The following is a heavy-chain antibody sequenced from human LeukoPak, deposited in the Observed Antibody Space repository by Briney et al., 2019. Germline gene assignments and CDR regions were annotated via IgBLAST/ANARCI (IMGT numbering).Heavy chain of an antibody. CDR3: ARGITETYCGGDCYSFDY. Sequence: GRSLRLSCAASGFTFSSYGMHWVRQAPGKGLEWVAVISYDGSNKYYADSVKGRFTISRDNSKNTLYLQMNSLRADDTAVYYCARGITETYCGGDCYSFDYWGQGTLVTVSS. CDR1: GFTFSSYG. CDR2: ISYDGSNK. J-gene: IGHJ4*02. D-gene: IGHD2-21*02. V-gene: IGHV3-30*03.